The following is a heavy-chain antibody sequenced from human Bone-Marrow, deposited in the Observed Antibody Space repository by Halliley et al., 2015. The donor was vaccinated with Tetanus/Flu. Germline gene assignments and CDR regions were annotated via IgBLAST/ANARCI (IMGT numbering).Heavy chain of an antibody. CDR3: AISTGYYDASGYYPEYFPH. J-gene: IGHJ1*01. CDR1: GYSFTNYW. Sequence: QLVQSGAEVKKPGESLKISCKGSGYSFTNYWIGWVRQMPGKGLEWMGMISPGDSDTRYSPSLQGQVTISADKSITTAYLKWSSLKASDTAMYYCAISTGYYDASGYYPEYFPHWGQGTLVSVSS. V-gene: IGHV5-51*01. CDR2: ISPGDSDT. D-gene: IGHD3-22*01.